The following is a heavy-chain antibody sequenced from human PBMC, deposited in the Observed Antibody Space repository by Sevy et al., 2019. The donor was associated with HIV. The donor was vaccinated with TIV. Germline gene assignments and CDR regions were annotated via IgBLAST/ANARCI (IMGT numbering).Heavy chain of an antibody. J-gene: IGHJ3*02. CDR1: GYIFSDYN. CDR3: VREDINAPRTLLSFDI. V-gene: IGHV1-2*05. CDR2: INPNSGVT. D-gene: IGHD3-3*01. Sequence: ASVKVSCKTTGYIFSDYNMHWVRQAPGQGLEWMALINPNSGVTIYAHNFRGRVSVTRDTSRSTAYMELSGLTSDDTVVYYCVREDINAPRTLLSFDIWGQGTMVTVSS.